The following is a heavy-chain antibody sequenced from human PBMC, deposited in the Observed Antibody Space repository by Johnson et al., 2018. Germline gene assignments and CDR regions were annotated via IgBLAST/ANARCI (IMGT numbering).Heavy chain of an antibody. CDR2: ISSDGTTK. D-gene: IGHD2-15*01. Sequence: VQLLESGGGVVQLGRSLRLSCEVSGITFSSYAMHWVRQAPGKGLEWLAFISSDGTTKYADSLKGRFTISRDNYRNTLSLQMDRLRTEDTAIYHCVNDPGYCGYVPCASYFDSWGQGALVTVS. V-gene: IGHV3-30-3*02. CDR1: GITFSSYA. CDR3: VNDPGYCGYVPCASYFDS. J-gene: IGHJ4*02.